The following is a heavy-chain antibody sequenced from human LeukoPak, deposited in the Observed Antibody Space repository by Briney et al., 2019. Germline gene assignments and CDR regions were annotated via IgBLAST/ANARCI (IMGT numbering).Heavy chain of an antibody. V-gene: IGHV4-34*01. D-gene: IGHD6-13*01. CDR1: GGSFSGYY. CDR2: INHSGST. J-gene: IGHJ5*02. CDR3: ARDRPSMAYSSSWLVWQNWFDP. Sequence: SETLSLTCAVYGGSFSGYYWSWIRQPPGKGLEWIGEINHSGSTNYNPSLKSRVTISVDTSKNQFSLKLSSVTAADTAVYYCARDRPSMAYSSSWLVWQNWFDPWGQGTLVTVSS.